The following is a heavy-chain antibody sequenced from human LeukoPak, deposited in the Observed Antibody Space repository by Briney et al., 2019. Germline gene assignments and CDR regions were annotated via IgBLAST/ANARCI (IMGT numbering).Heavy chain of an antibody. CDR2: IIPIFGTA. V-gene: IGHV1-69*13. D-gene: IGHD3-9*01. CDR1: GGTFSSYA. Sequence: ASVKVSRKASGGTFSSYAISWVRQAPGQGLEWMGGIIPIFGTANYAQKFQGRVTITADESTSTAYMELSSLRSEDTAVYYCARGLLTGYSPYWFDPWGQGTLVTVSS. J-gene: IGHJ5*02. CDR3: ARGLLTGYSPYWFDP.